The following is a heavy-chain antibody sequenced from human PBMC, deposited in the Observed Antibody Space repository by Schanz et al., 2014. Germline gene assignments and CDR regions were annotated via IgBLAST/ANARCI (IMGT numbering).Heavy chain of an antibody. Sequence: QVYLVESGGDLVKPGGSLRLSCAASGFTFSDYYMAWIRQAPGKGLEWVSHISGSSIHKNYADSVKGRFSISRDNSKNTVNLQMNSLRAEDTAVYYCAKEKEEVAADGSFFDYWGQGTLVTVPS. J-gene: IGHJ4*02. D-gene: IGHD6-13*01. CDR3: AKEKEEVAADGSFFDY. V-gene: IGHV3-11*06. CDR1: GFTFSDYY. CDR2: ISGSSIHK.